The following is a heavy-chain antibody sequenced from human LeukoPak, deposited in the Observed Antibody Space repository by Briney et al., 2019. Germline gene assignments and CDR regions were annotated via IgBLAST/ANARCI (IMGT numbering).Heavy chain of an antibody. CDR3: ARVKKLMPEFEF. V-gene: IGHV1-2*02. CDR2: INPNSGAT. Sequence: ASVTVSCKSSGYTFIDYYIHWVRQAPGQGLEGMGWINPNSGATKYAQKFQGRVSMTRDTSINTAYMDLTNLRSDDTAIFYCARVKKLMPEFEFWGQGTLVTVSS. CDR1: GYTFIDYY. D-gene: IGHD2-2*01. J-gene: IGHJ4*02.